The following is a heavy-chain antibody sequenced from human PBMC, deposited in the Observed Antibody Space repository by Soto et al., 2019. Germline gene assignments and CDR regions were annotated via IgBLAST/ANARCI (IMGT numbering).Heavy chain of an antibody. CDR1: GGSFSGYY. Sequence: SETLSLTCAVYGGSFSGYYWSWIRQPPGKGLEWIGEINHSGSTNYNPSLKSRVTISVDTSKNQFSLKLSSVTAADTAVYYCARGRFPRDYWGQGTLVTVSS. CDR3: ARGRFPRDY. D-gene: IGHD3-10*01. CDR2: INHSGST. J-gene: IGHJ4*02. V-gene: IGHV4-34*01.